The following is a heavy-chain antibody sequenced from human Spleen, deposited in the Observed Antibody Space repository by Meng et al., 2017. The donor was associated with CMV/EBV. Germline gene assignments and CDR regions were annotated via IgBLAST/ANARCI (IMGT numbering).Heavy chain of an antibody. V-gene: IGHV3-21*01. J-gene: IGHJ5*02. CDR1: GFTFNTDS. D-gene: IGHD6-19*01. Sequence: GESLKISCAASGFTFNTDSMNWVRQAPGKGLEWVSSISSSSSYIYYADSVKGRFTISRDYATNSLYLQMNRLRAEDTAVYYFARDLRSLTSIAVGFDPWGQGTLVTVSS. CDR3: ARDLRSLTSIAVGFDP. CDR2: ISSSSSYI.